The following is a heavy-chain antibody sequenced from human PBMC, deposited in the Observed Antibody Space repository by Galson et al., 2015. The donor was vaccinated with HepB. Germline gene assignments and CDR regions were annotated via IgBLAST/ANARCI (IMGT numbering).Heavy chain of an antibody. CDR2: INPNSGGT. J-gene: IGHJ4*02. CDR1: GYTFTGYH. V-gene: IGHV1-2*02. CDR3: ARMDLDAHYFDY. D-gene: IGHD2-2*03. Sequence: SPTLPCKASGYTFTGYHMHWARQAPGQGLERMGWINPNSGGTNYAQKFQGRVTMTRDTSISTAYMELSRLRSDDTAVYYCARMDLDAHYFDYWGQGTLVTVSS.